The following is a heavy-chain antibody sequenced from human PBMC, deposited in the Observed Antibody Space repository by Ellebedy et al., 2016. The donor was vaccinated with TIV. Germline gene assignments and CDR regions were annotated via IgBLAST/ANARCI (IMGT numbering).Heavy chain of an antibody. CDR2: IWYDGSNK. Sequence: GESLKISXAASGFTFSSYGMHWVRQAPGKGLEWVAVIWYDGSNKYYADSVKGRFTISRDNSKNTLYLQMNSLRAEDTAVYYCARQKPVDTAMVLTAIYYYYYYYMDVWGKGTTVTVSS. V-gene: IGHV3-33*01. CDR3: ARQKPVDTAMVLTAIYYYYYYYMDV. J-gene: IGHJ6*03. D-gene: IGHD5-18*01. CDR1: GFTFSSYG.